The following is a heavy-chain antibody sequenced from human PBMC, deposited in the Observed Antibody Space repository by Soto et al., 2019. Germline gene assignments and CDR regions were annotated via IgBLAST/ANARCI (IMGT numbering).Heavy chain of an antibody. J-gene: IGHJ5*02. V-gene: IGHV2-5*02. CDR1: GFSLSTSGVG. Sequence: SGPTLVKPTQTLTLTCTFSGFSLSTSGVGVGWIRQPPGKALEWLALIYWDDDKRYSPSLKSRLTITKDTSKNQVVLTMTNMDPVDTATYYCAHGLTYYDILTGYTPIGQFDPWGQGTLVTVSS. CDR3: AHGLTYYDILTGYTPIGQFDP. CDR2: IYWDDDK. D-gene: IGHD3-9*01.